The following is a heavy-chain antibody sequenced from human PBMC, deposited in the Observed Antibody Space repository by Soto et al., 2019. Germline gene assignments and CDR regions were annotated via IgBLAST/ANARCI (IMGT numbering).Heavy chain of an antibody. D-gene: IGHD3-22*01. CDR2: IYPGDSDT. Sequence: GESLKIPCQGSGYSFPIYWIGWVRQMPGKGLEWMGIIYPGDSDTRYSPSFQGQVTISADKSISTAYLQWSSLKAPDTAMYYCARHGPRVYYDNSDYYYYGMDVWGQGTTVTVSS. V-gene: IGHV5-51*01. CDR1: GYSFPIYW. CDR3: ARHGPRVYYDNSDYYYYGMDV. J-gene: IGHJ6*02.